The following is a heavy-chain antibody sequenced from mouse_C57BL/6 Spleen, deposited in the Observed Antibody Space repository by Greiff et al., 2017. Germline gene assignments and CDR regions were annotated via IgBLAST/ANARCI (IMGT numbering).Heavy chain of an antibody. D-gene: IGHD1-1*01. J-gene: IGHJ3*01. CDR2: IDPSDSET. CDR1: GYTFTSYW. Sequence: QVQLQQSGAELVRPGSSVKLSCKASGYTFTSYWMHWVKQRPIQGLEWIGNIDPSDSETHYNQKFKDKATLTVDKSSSTAYMQLSSLTSEDSAVYYCARDYYGSRSAYWGQGTLVTVSA. V-gene: IGHV1-52*01. CDR3: ARDYYGSRSAY.